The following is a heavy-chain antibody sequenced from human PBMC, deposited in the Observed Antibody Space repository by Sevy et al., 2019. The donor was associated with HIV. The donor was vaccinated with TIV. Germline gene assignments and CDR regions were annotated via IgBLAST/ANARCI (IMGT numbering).Heavy chain of an antibody. CDR2: ISAYNGNT. J-gene: IGHJ4*02. D-gene: IGHD3-10*01. CDR1: GYTFTSYG. CDR3: ARVDYYGSGSYYGDY. Sequence: ASVKVSCKPSGYTFTSYGISWVRQAPGQGLEWMGWISAYNGNTNYAQKLQGRVTMTTDTSTSTAYMELRSLRSDDTAVYYCARVDYYGSGSYYGDYWGQGTLVTVSS. V-gene: IGHV1-18*01.